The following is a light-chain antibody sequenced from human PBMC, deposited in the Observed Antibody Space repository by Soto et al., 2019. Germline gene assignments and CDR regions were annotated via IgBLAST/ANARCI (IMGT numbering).Light chain of an antibody. J-gene: IGKJ5*01. Sequence: IVLTLSPWALSVSPAERATRSCSGSQSVSNNYLAWYQQKPGRAPRLLIYGASTRATGIPARFSGSGSVTEFTLTISSLQSEDFAVYYCQQYNKWPITFGQGTRLEIK. CDR1: QSVSNN. CDR2: GAS. V-gene: IGKV3D-15*01. CDR3: QQYNKWPIT.